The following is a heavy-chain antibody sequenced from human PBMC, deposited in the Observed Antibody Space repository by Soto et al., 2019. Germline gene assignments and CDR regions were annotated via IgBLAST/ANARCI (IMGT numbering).Heavy chain of an antibody. CDR1: GYTFSNYG. V-gene: IGHV1-18*01. D-gene: IGHD2-15*01. CDR3: ARGGADCRGGSCSPNWFDP. Sequence: QVQLVQSGAVVKKPGASVKVSCKASGYTFSNYGIGWVRQAPGQGLEWMGWISPYNGNTNYAQKVQGRVTMTTDTSTSTAYMELRSLRSDDTAVYYCARGGADCRGGSCSPNWFDPWGQGTLVTVSS. CDR2: ISPYNGNT. J-gene: IGHJ5*02.